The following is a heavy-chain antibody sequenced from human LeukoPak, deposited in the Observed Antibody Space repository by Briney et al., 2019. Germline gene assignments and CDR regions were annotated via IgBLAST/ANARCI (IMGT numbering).Heavy chain of an antibody. CDR1: GFSFTSYW. CDR3: ARQGFSCSSTSCLDYYYGMDV. D-gene: IGHD2-2*01. J-gene: IGHJ6*04. V-gene: IGHV5-51*01. Sequence: GASLKISCKGSGFSFTSYWIGWVRQMPGKGLAWMGIIYPGDSATRYSPSFQGQVTISADKSISTAYLQWSSLKASDTAMYYCARQGFSCSSTSCLDYYYGMDVWGKGTTVTVSS. CDR2: IYPGDSAT.